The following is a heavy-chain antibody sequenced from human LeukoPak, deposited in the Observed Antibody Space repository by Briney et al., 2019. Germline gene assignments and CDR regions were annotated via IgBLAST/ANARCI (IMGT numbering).Heavy chain of an antibody. CDR3: ARLRGYFMGELFSYFDY. Sequence: SETLSLTCTVSGGSISSSSYYWGWIRQPPGKGLEWIGEINHSGSTNYNPSLKSRVTISVDTSKNQFSLKLSSVTAADTAVYYCARLRGYFMGELFSYFDYWGQGTLVTVSS. J-gene: IGHJ4*02. V-gene: IGHV4-39*07. CDR2: INHSGST. D-gene: IGHD3-16*01. CDR1: GGSISSSSYY.